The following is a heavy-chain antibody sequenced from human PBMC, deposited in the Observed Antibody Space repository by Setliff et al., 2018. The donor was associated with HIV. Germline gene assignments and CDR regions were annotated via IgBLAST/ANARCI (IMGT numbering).Heavy chain of an antibody. J-gene: IGHJ6*03. CDR1: GGSITGHY. Sequence: SETLSLTCTVSGGSITGHYWSWIWQPPGKGLEWIGYIHYSGRSNYNPSLKSRLNISVDTSKKQVALKLNSVTAADTAVYYCARVPSSGWYGGHHYMDVWGKGAAVTVSS. CDR2: IHYSGRS. CDR3: ARVPSSGWYGGHHYMDV. V-gene: IGHV4-59*11. D-gene: IGHD6-19*01.